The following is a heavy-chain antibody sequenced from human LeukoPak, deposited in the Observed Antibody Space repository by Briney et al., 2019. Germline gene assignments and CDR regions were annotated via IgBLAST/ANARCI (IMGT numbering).Heavy chain of an antibody. CDR1: GGSISSYY. J-gene: IGHJ4*02. D-gene: IGHD4-17*01. CDR3: ARDHTVYGDYPFDY. V-gene: IGHV4-59*12. Sequence: SETLSLTFTVSGGSISSYYWSWIRQPPGKGLEWIGYIYYSGSTNYNPSLKSRVTISVDTSKNQFSLKLSSVTAADTAVYYCARDHTVYGDYPFDYWGQGTLVTVSS. CDR2: IYYSGST.